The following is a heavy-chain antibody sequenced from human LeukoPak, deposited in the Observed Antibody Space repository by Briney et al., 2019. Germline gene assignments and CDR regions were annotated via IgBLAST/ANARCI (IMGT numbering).Heavy chain of an antibody. Sequence: SQTLSLTCAIAGDSVSSNSAALNCLRQSPSRGLEWLGRTYYRSKWYNDYAVSVKSRITINPDTSKNQFSLQLNSVTPEDTAVYYCARGEGWLTRNWFDPWGQGTLVTVSS. J-gene: IGHJ5*02. CDR1: GDSVSSNSAA. CDR2: TYYRSKWYN. D-gene: IGHD6-19*01. V-gene: IGHV6-1*01. CDR3: ARGEGWLTRNWFDP.